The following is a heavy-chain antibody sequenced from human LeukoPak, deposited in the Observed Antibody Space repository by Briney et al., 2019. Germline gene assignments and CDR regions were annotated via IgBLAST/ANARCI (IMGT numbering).Heavy chain of an antibody. J-gene: IGHJ4*02. Sequence: SETLSLTCTVSGGSISSNSYYWGWIRQPPGKGLEWIGSIYYSGSTHYNPSLKSRVTISVDTSKNQFSLKLSSVTAADTAVYYCARGFDTVLVVYDYYFDYWGQGTLVTVSS. CDR2: IYYSGST. CDR3: ARGFDTVLVVYDYYFDY. CDR1: GGSISSNSYY. D-gene: IGHD2-8*01. V-gene: IGHV4-39*01.